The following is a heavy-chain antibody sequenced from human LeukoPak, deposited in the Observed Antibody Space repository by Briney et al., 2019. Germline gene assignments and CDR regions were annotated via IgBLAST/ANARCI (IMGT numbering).Heavy chain of an antibody. J-gene: IGHJ4*02. CDR2: IYYSGST. V-gene: IGHV4-59*01. CDR1: GGSISSYY. CDR3: ARESHYYGSGSYYKPFDY. D-gene: IGHD3-10*01. Sequence: PSETLSLTCTVSGGSISSYYWSWIRQPPGKGLEWIGYIYYSGSTNYNPSLKSRVTISVDTSKNQFSLKLSSVTAADTAVYYCARESHYYGSGSYYKPFDYWGQGALVTVSS.